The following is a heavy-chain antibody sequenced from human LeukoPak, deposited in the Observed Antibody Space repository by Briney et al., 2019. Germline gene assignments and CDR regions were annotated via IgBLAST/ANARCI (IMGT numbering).Heavy chain of an antibody. CDR2: INTNTGNP. CDR1: GYTFTSYA. J-gene: IGHJ5*02. V-gene: IGHV7-4-1*02. Sequence: ASVKVSCKASGYTFTSYAMNWVRQAPGQGLEWMGWINTNTGNPTYAQGFTGRFVFSLDTSVSTAYLQISSLEAEDTAVYYCARRDPLISLVGAYNWFDPWGQGTLVTVSS. CDR3: ARRDPLISLVGAYNWFDP. D-gene: IGHD1-26*01.